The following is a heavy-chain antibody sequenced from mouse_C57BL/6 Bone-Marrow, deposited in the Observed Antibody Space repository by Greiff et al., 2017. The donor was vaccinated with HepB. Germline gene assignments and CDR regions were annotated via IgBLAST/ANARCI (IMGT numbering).Heavy chain of an antibody. CDR2: IRNKANNHAT. CDR1: GFTFSDAW. J-gene: IGHJ4*01. V-gene: IGHV6-6*01. D-gene: IGHD2-5*01. Sequence: DVQLVESGGGLVQPGGSMKLSCAASGFTFSDAWMDWVRQSPEKGLEWVAEIRNKANNHATYYAESVKGRFTISRDDSKSSVYLQMNSLRAEDTGIYYCTLYYSNSYYYAMDYWGQGTSVTVSS. CDR3: TLYYSNSYYYAMDY.